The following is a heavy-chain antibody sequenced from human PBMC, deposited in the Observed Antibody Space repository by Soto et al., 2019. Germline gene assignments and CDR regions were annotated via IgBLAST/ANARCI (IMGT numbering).Heavy chain of an antibody. CDR2: ISYDGSNK. CDR3: AKDPGLNSGSYWSYFDY. CDR1: GFTFSSYG. Sequence: GGSLRLSCAASGFTFSSYGMHWVRQAPGKGLEWVAVISYDGSNKYYADSVKGRFTISRDNSKNTLYLQMNSLRAEDTAVYYCAKDPGLNSGSYWSYFDYWGQGTLVTVSS. J-gene: IGHJ4*02. V-gene: IGHV3-30*18. D-gene: IGHD1-26*01.